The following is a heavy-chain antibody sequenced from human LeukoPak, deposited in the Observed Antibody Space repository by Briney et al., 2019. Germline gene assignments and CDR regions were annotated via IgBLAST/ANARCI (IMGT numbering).Heavy chain of an antibody. D-gene: IGHD2-21*02. CDR1: GGSFSTYY. Sequence: KPSETLSLTCAVYGGSFSTYYWSWIRQPPGKGLEWIGEINHSGSTNYNPSLKSRVTISVDTSKNQSSLKLSSVTAADTAVYYCARGGFYCGGDCYVDYWGQGTLVTVSS. CDR2: INHSGST. CDR3: ARGGFYCGGDCYVDY. V-gene: IGHV4-34*01. J-gene: IGHJ4*02.